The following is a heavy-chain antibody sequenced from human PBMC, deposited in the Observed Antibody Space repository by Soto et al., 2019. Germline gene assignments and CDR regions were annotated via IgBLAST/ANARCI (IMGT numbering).Heavy chain of an antibody. Sequence: QVQLVQSGAEVKKPGASVKVSCKASGCTFTNYDINWVRQATGQGLEWMGWMNLNSGNTGYAQKFQGRVTMTRNTSRNTAYMERTSLRTADTAVNYWARGRGSGSLMLRGWGQGTLVTVSS. D-gene: IGHD3-16*01. CDR2: MNLNSGNT. V-gene: IGHV1-8*01. CDR3: ARGRGSGSLMLRG. J-gene: IGHJ4*02. CDR1: GCTFTNYD.